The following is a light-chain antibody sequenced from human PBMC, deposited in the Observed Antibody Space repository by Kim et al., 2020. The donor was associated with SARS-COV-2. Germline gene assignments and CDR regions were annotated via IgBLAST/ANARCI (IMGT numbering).Light chain of an antibody. CDR2: DVS. CDR3: QHRKNWPVT. CDR1: QNVNNY. V-gene: IGKV3-11*01. J-gene: IGKJ4*01. Sequence: LSPGDRATLTCRASQNVNNYLAWYQQKPGQPPRLLLYDVSNRATGIPARFSGTGSGTDFTLTISSLEPEDFAVYYCQHRKNWPVTFGGGTKVDIK.